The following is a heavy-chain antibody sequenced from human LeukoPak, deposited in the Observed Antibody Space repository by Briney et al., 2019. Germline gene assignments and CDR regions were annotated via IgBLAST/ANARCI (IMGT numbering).Heavy chain of an antibody. CDR2: IIPIFGTA. J-gene: IGHJ4*02. D-gene: IGHD5-18*01. CDR1: GGTFSSYA. Sequence: AASVKVSCKASGGTFSSYAISWVRQAPGQGLEWRGRIIPIFGTANYAQKFQGRVTITTDESTSTAYMELSSLRSEDTAVYYCAGSAYSYGYEPYFDYWGQGTLVTVSS. V-gene: IGHV1-69*05. CDR3: AGSAYSYGYEPYFDY.